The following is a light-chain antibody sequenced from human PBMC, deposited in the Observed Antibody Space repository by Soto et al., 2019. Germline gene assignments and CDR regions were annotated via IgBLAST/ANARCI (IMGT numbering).Light chain of an antibody. J-gene: IGKJ1*01. Sequence: IKMTHSPSSLSASVGERVTITCRASQSISSYLNWYQQKPGKAPKLLIYAASSLQSGVPSRFSGSGSGTDFTLTISSLQPEDFATYYCQQSYSTPPTFGQGTKVDIK. CDR2: AAS. V-gene: IGKV1-39*01. CDR1: QSISSY. CDR3: QQSYSTPPT.